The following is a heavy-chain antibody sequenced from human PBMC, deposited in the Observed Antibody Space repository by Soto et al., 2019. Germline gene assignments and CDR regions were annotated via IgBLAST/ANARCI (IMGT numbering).Heavy chain of an antibody. CDR3: AKAYEYGSSSGRLAGFDY. V-gene: IGHV3-23*01. J-gene: IGHJ4*02. CDR2: ISGSGGST. CDR1: GFTFSSYA. Sequence: EVQLLESGGGLVQPGGSLRLSCAASGFTFSSYAMSWVRQAPGKGLEWVSAISGSGGSTYYADSVKGRFTISRDNSKNTLYLQMNSLRAEDTAVYYCAKAYEYGSSSGRLAGFDYWGQGTLVTVSS. D-gene: IGHD6-6*01.